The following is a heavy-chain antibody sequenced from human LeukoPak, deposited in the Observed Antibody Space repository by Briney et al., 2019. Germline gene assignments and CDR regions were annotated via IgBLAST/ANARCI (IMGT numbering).Heavy chain of an antibody. CDR1: GFTFSNAW. Sequence: GGSLRLSCAASGFTFSNAWMSRVRQAPGKGLEWVGRIKSKTDGGTTDYAAPVKGRFTISRDDSKNTLYLQMNSLKTEDTAVYYCTTTSDYGDHKRWGQGTLVTVSS. D-gene: IGHD4-17*01. CDR3: TTTSDYGDHKR. V-gene: IGHV3-15*01. J-gene: IGHJ4*02. CDR2: IKSKTDGGTT.